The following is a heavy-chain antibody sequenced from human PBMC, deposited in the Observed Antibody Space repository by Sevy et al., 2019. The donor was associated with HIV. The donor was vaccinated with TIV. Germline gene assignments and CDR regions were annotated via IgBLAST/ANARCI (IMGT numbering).Heavy chain of an antibody. J-gene: IGHJ4*02. V-gene: IGHV4-38-2*02. CDR3: VAHDWEKKGF. Sequence: SETLSLTCTVSGYSISDYYHWGWVRQSPAKGLEWIGTIHYTGYTNYKPSLNSRVTISADTSKNQFSLKLTSVAAADTAHYYCVAHDWEKKGFWGQGMLVTVSS. D-gene: IGHD3-9*01. CDR2: IHYTGYT. CDR1: GYSISDYYH.